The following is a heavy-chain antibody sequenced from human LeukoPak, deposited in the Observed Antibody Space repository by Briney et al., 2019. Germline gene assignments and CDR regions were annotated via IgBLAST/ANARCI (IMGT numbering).Heavy chain of an antibody. CDR3: ARESGSSYYFDY. Sequence: GGSLRLSCAASGFTFSSYEMNWVRQAPGKGLEWVLYISSSGSTIYYADSVKGRLTTSRDNAKNSLYLQMNSLRAEDTAVYYCARESGSSYYFDYCGQGTMVTVSS. V-gene: IGHV3-48*03. J-gene: IGHJ4*02. CDR2: ISSSGSTI. D-gene: IGHD1-26*01. CDR1: GFTFSSYE.